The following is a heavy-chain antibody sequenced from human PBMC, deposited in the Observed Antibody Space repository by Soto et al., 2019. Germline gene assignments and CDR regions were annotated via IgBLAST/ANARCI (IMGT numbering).Heavy chain of an antibody. V-gene: IGHV4-4*02. D-gene: IGHD4-4*01. CDR2: IYHSGDT. CDR1: GGSISSNNW. CDR3: ARETYSNYGGWIDF. Sequence: QVQLQESCPRLVKPSWTLSLTCTVSGGSISSNNWWTWVRQPPGKGLEWIGEIYHSGDTNYKPSLETRVSISVDKSKNQISLRLNSVTAADTAVYYCARETYSNYGGWIDFWGQGALVTVSS. J-gene: IGHJ4*02.